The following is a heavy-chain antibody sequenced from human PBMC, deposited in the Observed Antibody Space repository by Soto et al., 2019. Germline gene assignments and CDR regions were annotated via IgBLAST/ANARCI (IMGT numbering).Heavy chain of an antibody. Sequence: PGGSLRLSCAASGFTFSDYAMNWVRQAPGKGLEWLSYISDSGDTIYYAESVKGRFTISRDNAKYSLYLHMDSLRDEDTAVYYCARDYYSSTWVPDFWGQGALVTVSS. D-gene: IGHD6-13*01. V-gene: IGHV3-48*02. CDR3: ARDYYSSTWVPDF. CDR1: GFTFSDYA. CDR2: ISDSGDTI. J-gene: IGHJ4*02.